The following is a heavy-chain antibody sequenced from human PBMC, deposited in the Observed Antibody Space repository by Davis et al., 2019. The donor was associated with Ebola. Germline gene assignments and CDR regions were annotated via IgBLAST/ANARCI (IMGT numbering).Heavy chain of an antibody. Sequence: AASVKVSCKASGYTFTSYGISWVRHAPGQGLEWMGWTSAYNGNTNYAQKLQGRVTMTRDTSTSTVYMELSSLRSEDTAVYYCARGFYPFTVTGAFDIWGQGTMVTVSS. CDR1: GYTFTSYG. J-gene: IGHJ3*02. V-gene: IGHV1-18*01. CDR3: ARGFYPFTVTGAFDI. CDR2: TSAYNGNT. D-gene: IGHD4-17*01.